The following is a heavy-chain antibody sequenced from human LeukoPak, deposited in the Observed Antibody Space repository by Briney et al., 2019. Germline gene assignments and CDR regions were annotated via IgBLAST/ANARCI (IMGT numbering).Heavy chain of an antibody. J-gene: IGHJ5*02. CDR3: ARDVSADYDFWSGYPKNWFDP. Sequence: KTSETLSLTCTVSGGSVSSGSYYWSWIRQPAGKGLEWIERIYASGSTNYNPSLKSRVTISVGTSKNQFSLKLSSVTAADTAVYYCARDVSADYDFWSGYPKNWFDPWGQGTLVTVSS. V-gene: IGHV4-61*02. CDR1: GGSVSSGSYY. D-gene: IGHD3-3*01. CDR2: IYASGST.